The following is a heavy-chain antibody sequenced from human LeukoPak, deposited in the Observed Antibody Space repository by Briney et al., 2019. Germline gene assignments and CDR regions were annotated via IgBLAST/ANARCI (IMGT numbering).Heavy chain of an antibody. J-gene: IGHJ3*02. CDR3: ARAPQWLVRFAFDI. Sequence: ASVKVSCKASGYTFSSYDINWVRQATGQGLEWMGWMNPNSGNTGYAQKFQGRVTMTRNTSISTAYMELSSLRPEDTAVYYCARAPQWLVRFAFDIWGQGTMVTVSS. CDR2: MNPNSGNT. V-gene: IGHV1-8*01. D-gene: IGHD6-19*01. CDR1: GYTFSSYD.